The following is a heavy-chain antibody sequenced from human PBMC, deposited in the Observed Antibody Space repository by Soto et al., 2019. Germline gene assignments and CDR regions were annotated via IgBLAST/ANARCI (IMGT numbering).Heavy chain of an antibody. CDR1: GFTFTNSW. J-gene: IGHJ4*02. CDR3: GSVFEY. Sequence: DVQLVESGGVLVQPGGPLSLSCAASGFTFTNSWMHWVRQAPEKGLVWVARVDNEGISTSYADSVKGRFTISRDNAKNTLYLQMNELRVEDTAVYYCGSVFEYWGQGSLVTVSS. V-gene: IGHV3-74*01. CDR2: VDNEGIST.